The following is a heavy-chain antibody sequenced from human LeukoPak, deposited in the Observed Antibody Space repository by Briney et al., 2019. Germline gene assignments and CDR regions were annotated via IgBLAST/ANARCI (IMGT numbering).Heavy chain of an antibody. CDR2: IRSSSET. D-gene: IGHD5-12*01. CDR1: GFIFSQYS. Sequence: GGSLRLSCAASGFIFSQYSMNWVRQAPGKGLEWVSHIRSSSETFYADSVEGRFTISRDNARNSLYLQMNNLRGEDTAIYYCARDAGNSGYGCDLWGQGTLVTVSS. CDR3: ARDAGNSGYGCDL. J-gene: IGHJ5*02. V-gene: IGHV3-48*01.